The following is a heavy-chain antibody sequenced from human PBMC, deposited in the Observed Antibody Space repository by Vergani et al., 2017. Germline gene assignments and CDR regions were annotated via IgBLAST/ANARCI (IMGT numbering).Heavy chain of an antibody. CDR2: IHYSGST. J-gene: IGHJ4*02. D-gene: IGHD1-1*01. V-gene: IGHV4-61*05. CDR1: GGSISSSSYY. Sequence: QLQLQESGPGLVKPSETLSLTCTVSGGSISSSSYYWSWIRQPPGKGLEWIGYIHYSGSTNYNPSLKSRVTISVDTSKNHFSLKLSSVAAADTAVYYCASAETTIGWWYLDYWGQGTLVTVSS. CDR3: ASAETTIGWWYLDY.